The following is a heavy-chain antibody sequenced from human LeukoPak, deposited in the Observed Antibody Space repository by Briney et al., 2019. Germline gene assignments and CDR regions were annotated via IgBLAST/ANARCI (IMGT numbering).Heavy chain of an antibody. CDR2: IWYDGSNK. CDR3: ARDSLFTVTGWNWFDP. CDR1: GFYFSGYG. V-gene: IGHV3-33*01. Sequence: PGGSLRLSCSASGFYFSGYGMHWVRQAPGKGLEWVAVIWYDGSNKYYADSVKGRFTISRDNSKNTLYLQMNSLRAEDTAVYYCARDSLFTVTGWNWFDPWGQGTLVTVSS. D-gene: IGHD4-11*01. J-gene: IGHJ5*02.